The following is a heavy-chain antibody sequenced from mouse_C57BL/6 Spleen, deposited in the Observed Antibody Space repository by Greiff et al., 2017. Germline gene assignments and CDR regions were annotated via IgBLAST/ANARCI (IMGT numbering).Heavy chain of an antibody. CDR2: IDPSDSET. CDR3: ARSALGDYDYDVGFAY. Sequence: QVQLQQPGAELVRPGSSVKLSCKASGYTFTSYWMHWVKQRPIQGLEWIGNIDPSDSETHYNQKFKDKATLTVDKSSSTAYMQLSSLTAEDSAVYYCARSALGDYDYDVGFAYWGQGTLVTVSA. J-gene: IGHJ3*01. D-gene: IGHD2-4*01. V-gene: IGHV1-52*01. CDR1: GYTFTSYW.